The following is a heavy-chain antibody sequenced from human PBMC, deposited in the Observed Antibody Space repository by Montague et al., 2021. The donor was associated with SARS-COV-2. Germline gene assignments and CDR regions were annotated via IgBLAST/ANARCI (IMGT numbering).Heavy chain of an antibody. CDR2: IYSGGTT. V-gene: IGHV3-66*01. CDR1: GFIVSHNY. CDR3: ARDPYGMDV. Sequence: SLRLSCAASGFIVSHNYMSWVRQAPGKGLEWVSIIYSGGTTYYADSVKGRFTISRDNSKNTLYLQMNSLRAEDTALYYCARDPYGMDVWGQGTTVTVSS. J-gene: IGHJ6*02.